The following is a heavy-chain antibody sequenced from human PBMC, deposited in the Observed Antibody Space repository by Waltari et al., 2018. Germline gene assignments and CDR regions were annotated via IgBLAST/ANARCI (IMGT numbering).Heavy chain of an antibody. CDR1: GFTFSSYA. V-gene: IGHV3-23*01. CDR2: ISVSGGST. CDR3: AKGYYDILTGYYRGVWYFDL. Sequence: EVQLLESGGGLVQPGGSLRLSCAASGFTFSSYAMSWVRQAPGMGMGGVSAISVSGGSTYYADSVKGRFTISRDNSKNTLYLQMNSLRAEDTAVYYCAKGYYDILTGYYRGVWYFDLWGRGTLVTVSS. D-gene: IGHD3-9*01. J-gene: IGHJ2*01.